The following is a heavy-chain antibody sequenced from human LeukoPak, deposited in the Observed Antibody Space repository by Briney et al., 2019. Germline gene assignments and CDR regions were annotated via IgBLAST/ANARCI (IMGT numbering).Heavy chain of an antibody. CDR3: ARPVVPYYYYGMDV. D-gene: IGHD3-22*01. J-gene: IGHJ6*02. CDR2: ISTSSIHI. Sequence: PGGSLRLSCAASGFTFTSYAMNWVRQAPGKGLEWVSSISTSSIHIYYADSVKGRFTISRDDAKNSLSLQMNSLRAEDTAVYYCARPVVPYYYYGMDVWGRGTTVTVSS. V-gene: IGHV3-21*01. CDR1: GFTFTSYA.